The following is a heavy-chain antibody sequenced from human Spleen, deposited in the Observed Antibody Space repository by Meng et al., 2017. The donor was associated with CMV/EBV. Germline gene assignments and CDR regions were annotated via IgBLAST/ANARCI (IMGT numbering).Heavy chain of an antibody. V-gene: IGHV4-39*07. CDR2: ISYGGST. CDR1: GASITSSSYF. CDR3: AREDEQQLPFDY. Sequence: SETLSLTCTVSGASITSSSYFWDWIRQPPGKGLEWIGSISYGGSTYYNPSLKSRVTISVDTSKNQFSLKLSSVTAADTAVYYCAREDEQQLPFDYWGQGTLVTVSS. D-gene: IGHD6-13*01. J-gene: IGHJ4*02.